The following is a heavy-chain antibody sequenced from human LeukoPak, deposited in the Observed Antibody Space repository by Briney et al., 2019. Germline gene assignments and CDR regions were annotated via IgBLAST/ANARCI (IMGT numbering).Heavy chain of an antibody. V-gene: IGHV4-39*01. D-gene: IGHD1-26*01. Sequence: SETLSLTCTVSGGSISSSSYYWGWIRQPPGKGLEWIGSIYYSVSPYYDPSLKSRVTISVDTSKNQFSLKLSSVTAADTAVYYCARHVVGATVYYFDYWPQGTLVTVP. J-gene: IGHJ4*02. CDR2: IYYSVSP. CDR1: GGSISSSSYY. CDR3: ARHVVGATVYYFDY.